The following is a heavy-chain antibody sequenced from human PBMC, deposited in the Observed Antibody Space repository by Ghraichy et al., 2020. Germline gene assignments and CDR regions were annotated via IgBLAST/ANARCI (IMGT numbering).Heavy chain of an antibody. CDR3: AKASGRTSGYSAADY. CDR2: ISGSGGST. J-gene: IGHJ4*02. V-gene: IGHV3-23*01. CDR1: GFTFSSYA. Sequence: GGSLRLSCEASGFTFSSYAMTWVRQAPGKGLEWVSGISGSGGSTYYADSVKGRFTISRDNSKNTLYLQMNSLRAEDTAVYYCAKASGRTSGYSAADYWGQGTLVTVSS. D-gene: IGHD3-3*01.